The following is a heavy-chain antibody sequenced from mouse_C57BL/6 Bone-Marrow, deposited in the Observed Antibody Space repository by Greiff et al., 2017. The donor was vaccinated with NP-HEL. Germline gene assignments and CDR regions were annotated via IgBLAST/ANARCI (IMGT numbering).Heavy chain of an antibody. V-gene: IGHV1-69*01. J-gene: IGHJ2*01. CDR3: AREDALYYFDY. D-gene: IGHD6-1*01. Sequence: QVQLQQPGAELVMPGASVKLSCKASGYTFTSYWMHWVKQRPGQGLEWIGEIDPSDSYTNYNQKFKGKSTLTVDKSSSTAYMQRSRLTSDDSAVYYCAREDALYYFDYWGQGTTLTVSA. CDR1: GYTFTSYW. CDR2: IDPSDSYT.